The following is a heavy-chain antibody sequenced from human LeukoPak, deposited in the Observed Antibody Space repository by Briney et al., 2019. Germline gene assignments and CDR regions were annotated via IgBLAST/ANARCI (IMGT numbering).Heavy chain of an antibody. CDR3: ARALSPVLRFFYYFDY. CDR2: ISAYNGNT. Sequence: GASVKVSCKASGYTFTSYGTSWVRQAPGQGLEWMGWISAYNGNTNYAQKLQGRVTMTTDTSTSTAYMELRSLRSDDTAVYYCARALSPVLRFFYYFDYWGQGTLVTVSS. CDR1: GYTFTSYG. J-gene: IGHJ4*02. D-gene: IGHD3-3*01. V-gene: IGHV1-18*01.